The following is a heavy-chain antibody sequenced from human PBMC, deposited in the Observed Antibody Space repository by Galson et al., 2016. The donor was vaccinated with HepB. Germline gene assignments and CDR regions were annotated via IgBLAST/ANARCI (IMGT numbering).Heavy chain of an antibody. CDR3: AHSSLAAAGPSGDY. J-gene: IGHJ4*02. V-gene: IGHV2-5*02. CDR1: GFSLSGNGVG. Sequence: PALVKPTQTLTLTCTFSGFSLSGNGVGVGWIRQPPGKALEWLALIYWDDDKRYTPSLRSRLTITKDTSKNQVVLTVTNMDPVDTATYYCAHSSLAAAGPSGDYWGQATLVTVSS. CDR2: IYWDDDK. D-gene: IGHD6-13*01.